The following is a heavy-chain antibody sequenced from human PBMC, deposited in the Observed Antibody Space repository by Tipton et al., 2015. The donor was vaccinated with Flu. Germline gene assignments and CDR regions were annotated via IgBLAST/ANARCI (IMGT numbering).Heavy chain of an antibody. CDR1: GFTFSSYE. CDR2: ISSSGSTI. J-gene: IGHJ3*02. Sequence: SGFTFSSYEMNWVRQAPGKGLEWVSYISSSGSTIYYADSVKGRFTISRDNAKNSLYLQMNSLRAEDTAVYYCASSSYYDFWSGYSDDAFDIWGQGTMVTVSS. V-gene: IGHV3-48*03. CDR3: ASSSYYDFWSGYSDDAFDI. D-gene: IGHD3-3*01.